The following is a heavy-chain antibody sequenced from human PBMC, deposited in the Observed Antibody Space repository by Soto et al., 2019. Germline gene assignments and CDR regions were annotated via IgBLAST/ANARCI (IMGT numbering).Heavy chain of an antibody. V-gene: IGHV3-15*01. CDR1: GITFSNAW. J-gene: IGHJ3*02. CDR3: TTTRPGTKDFDN. Sequence: EVQLVESGGGLVEPGGSLRLSCAASGITFSNAWMNWVRKAPGKGLEYIGRIRSKTDGGTTEYAAPVEGRFTVSRDDSKNTLYLQMSGLKTEDTAVYYCTTTRPGTKDFDNWGQGTLVTVSS. CDR2: IRSKTDGGTT. D-gene: IGHD6-13*01.